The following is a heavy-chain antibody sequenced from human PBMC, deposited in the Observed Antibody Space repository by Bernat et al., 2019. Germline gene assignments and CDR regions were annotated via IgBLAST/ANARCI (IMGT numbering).Heavy chain of an antibody. Sequence: EVQLVEAGGGLIQPGGSLRLSCAASGFTVINNQMSWVRQAPGQGLEWVSVFYVDGNTYYTDSVKGRLIITTDISTNTLYLQMKSLRAEDTAVYYWKRGTAYLYGLDVWGRGTTVTVSS. J-gene: IGHJ6*02. CDR3: KRGTAYLYGLDV. D-gene: IGHD1-1*01. V-gene: IGHV3-53*01. CDR2: FYVDGNT. CDR1: GFTVINNQ.